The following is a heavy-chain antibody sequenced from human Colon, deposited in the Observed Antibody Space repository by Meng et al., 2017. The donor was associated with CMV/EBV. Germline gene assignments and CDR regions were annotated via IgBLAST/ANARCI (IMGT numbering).Heavy chain of an antibody. J-gene: IGHJ5*02. V-gene: IGHV4-59*01. Sequence: SETLSLTCTVFGGSISSYYWSWIRQPPGKGLEYLGYISHSGSTNYNPSLESRVTISFDTSKNQFSLRLTSVTAADTAVYYCARESLNYYGSGGYSDWFDPWGQGTLVTVSS. CDR2: ISHSGST. CDR1: GGSISSYY. CDR3: ARESLNYYGSGGYSDWFDP. D-gene: IGHD3-10*01.